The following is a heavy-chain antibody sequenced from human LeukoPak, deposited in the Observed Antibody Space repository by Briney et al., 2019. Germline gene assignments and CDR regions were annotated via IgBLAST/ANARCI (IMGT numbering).Heavy chain of an antibody. Sequence: GGSLRLSCAASGFTVSSNYMSWVRQAPGKGLESVSVIYSGVSTYYADSVKGRFTISRDNYKNTLYLQMNSLRAEDTAVYYCASYMDSSGFLGYYYGMDVWGKGTTVTVSS. CDR3: ASYMDSSGFLGYYYGMDV. J-gene: IGHJ6*04. V-gene: IGHV3-53*01. CDR1: GFTVSSNY. CDR2: IYSGVST. D-gene: IGHD6-19*01.